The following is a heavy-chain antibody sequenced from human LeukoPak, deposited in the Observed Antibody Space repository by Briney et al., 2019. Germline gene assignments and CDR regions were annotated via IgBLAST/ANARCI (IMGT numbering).Heavy chain of an antibody. J-gene: IGHJ4*02. CDR1: GFTFSSYW. CDR3: ARGPYDFWSGYKGTAYFDY. Sequence: GGSLRLSCAASGFTFSSYWMHWVRQAPGKGLVWVSRINSDGSSISYADSVKGRFTISRDNAKNTLYLQMNSLRAEDTAVYYCARGPYDFWSGYKGTAYFDYWGQGTLVTVSS. CDR2: INSDGSSI. V-gene: IGHV3-74*01. D-gene: IGHD3-3*01.